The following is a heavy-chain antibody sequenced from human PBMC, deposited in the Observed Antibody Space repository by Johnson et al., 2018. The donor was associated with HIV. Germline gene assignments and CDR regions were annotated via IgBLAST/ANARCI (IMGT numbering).Heavy chain of an antibody. CDR1: GFTFSSYA. CDR3: AREIIAAADDI. Sequence: VQLVESGGGLVQPGGSLRLSCAASGFTFSSYAMSWVRQAPGKGLEWVSNISSSGSTIYYAASVKGRFTISRDNSKNSLYLQMNSLRAEDTAVYYCAREIIAAADDIWGQGTMVTVSS. V-gene: IGHV3-48*01. D-gene: IGHD6-13*01. CDR2: ISSSGSTI. J-gene: IGHJ3*02.